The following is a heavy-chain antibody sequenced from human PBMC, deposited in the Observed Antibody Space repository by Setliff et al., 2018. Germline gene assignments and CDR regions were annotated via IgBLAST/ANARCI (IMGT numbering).Heavy chain of an antibody. D-gene: IGHD2-15*01. CDR1: GFTFSNFW. CDR3: ARSSSFRGPCTGGSCSDFDA. V-gene: IGHV3-7*03. J-gene: IGHJ4*02. Sequence: GGSLRLSCAASGFTFSNFWMSWVRQAPGKGLEWVANIKEDGGEKYYADSVKGRLTISRDNAKNSLYLQMNSLKAEDTAVCYCARSSSFRGPCTGGSCSDFDAWGQGILVT. CDR2: IKEDGGEK.